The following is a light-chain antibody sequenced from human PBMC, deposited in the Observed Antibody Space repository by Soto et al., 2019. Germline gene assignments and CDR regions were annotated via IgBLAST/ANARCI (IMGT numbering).Light chain of an antibody. CDR3: SSYAGSNLGV. CDR1: SSDVGGYNY. J-gene: IGLJ1*01. CDR2: EVS. V-gene: IGLV2-8*01. Sequence: QSVLTQPPSASGSPGQSVTISCTGTSSDVGGYNYVSWYQQHPGKAPKLMIYEVSKRPSGVPDRFSGSKSGNTASLTVSGLQAEDEAEYYCSSYAGSNLGVFGTGTKVTVL.